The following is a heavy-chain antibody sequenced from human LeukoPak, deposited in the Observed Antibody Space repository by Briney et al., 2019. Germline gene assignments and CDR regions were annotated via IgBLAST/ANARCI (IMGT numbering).Heavy chain of an antibody. CDR3: ARDQGGKSYCSGGSCYSGGNWFDP. J-gene: IGHJ5*02. CDR1: GYTFTSYY. D-gene: IGHD2-15*01. V-gene: IGHV1-46*01. Sequence: ASVKVSCKASGYTFTSYYMHWVRQAPGQGLEWMGIINPSGGSTSYAQKFQGRVTMTRDTSTSTVYMELSSLRSEDTAVYYCARDQGGKSYCSGGSCYSGGNWFDPWGQGTLVTVSS. CDR2: INPSGGST.